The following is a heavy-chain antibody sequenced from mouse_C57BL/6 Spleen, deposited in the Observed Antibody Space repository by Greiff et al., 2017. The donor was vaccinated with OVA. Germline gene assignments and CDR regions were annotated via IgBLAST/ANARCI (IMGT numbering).Heavy chain of an antibody. CDR2: IYPGDGDT. J-gene: IGHJ1*03. D-gene: IGHD1-1*01. CDR3: ARGNGKRYFDV. V-gene: IGHV1-82*01. Sequence: QVQLQQSGPELVKPGASVKISCKASGYAFSSSWMNWVKQRPGKGLEWIGRIYPGDGDTNYNGKFKGKATLTADKSSSTAYMQPSIPTSEDSAVYFCARGNGKRYFDVWGTGTTVTVSS. CDR1: GYAFSSSW.